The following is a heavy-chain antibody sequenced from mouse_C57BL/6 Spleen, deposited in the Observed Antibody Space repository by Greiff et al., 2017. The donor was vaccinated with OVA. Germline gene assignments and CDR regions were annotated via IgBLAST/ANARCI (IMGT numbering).Heavy chain of an antibody. J-gene: IGHJ1*03. CDR1: GYAFSSYW. CDR2: IYPGDGDT. Sequence: QVQLKESGAELVKPGASVKISCKASGYAFSSYWMNWVKQRPGKGLEWIGQIYPGDGDTNYNGKFKGKATLTANKSSSTAYLQLSSLTSEDSAVYFWARLVYYYGSGGYFDVWGTGTTVTVSS. D-gene: IGHD1-1*01. CDR3: ARLVYYYGSGGYFDV. V-gene: IGHV1-80*01.